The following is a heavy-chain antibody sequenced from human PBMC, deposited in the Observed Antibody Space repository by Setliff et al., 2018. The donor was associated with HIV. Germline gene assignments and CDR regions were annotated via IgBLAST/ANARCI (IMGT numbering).Heavy chain of an antibody. Sequence: GASVKVSCKASGFTFSDYYMHWVRQAPGQGLEWMGWVRPYNADKNYAQKFQGRVTMTSDTSISTAYLELSGQTSDDTAIYYCARDRAYCSSGSCYRPLVYYFYYMDVWGTGTTVTVSS. D-gene: IGHD2-15*01. CDR2: VRPYNADK. CDR1: GFTFSDYY. V-gene: IGHV1-2*02. J-gene: IGHJ6*03. CDR3: ARDRAYCSSGSCYRPLVYYFYYMDV.